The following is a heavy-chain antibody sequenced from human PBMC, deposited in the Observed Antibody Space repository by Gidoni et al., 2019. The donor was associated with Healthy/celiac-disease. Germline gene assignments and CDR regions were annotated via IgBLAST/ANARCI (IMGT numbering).Heavy chain of an antibody. CDR1: GYTFTGSY. J-gene: IGHJ4*02. CDR3: ARSQLLSTSDY. CDR2: INPDSGGT. Sequence: QVQLCESEAEVSKPGASVPVSCTASGYTFTGSYMHWVRQGPGQGLEWMGRINPDSGGTNYAQKFQGTVTMTRDTSISTAYMELSRLRSDDTVVYYCARSQLLSTSDYWGQGTLVTVSS. V-gene: IGHV1-2*05. D-gene: IGHD2-2*01.